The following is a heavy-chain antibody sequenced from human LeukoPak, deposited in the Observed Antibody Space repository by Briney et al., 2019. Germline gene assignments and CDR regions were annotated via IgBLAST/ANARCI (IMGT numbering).Heavy chain of an antibody. CDR1: GGSISSSSYY. Sequence: SETLSLTCTVSGGSISSSSYYWGWIRQPPGKGLEWIGSIYYSGSTYYNPSLKSRVTLSVDTSKNQFSLNVTSVTAADTAVYYCARVDFWTSYSTFDFWGQGILVTVSS. CDR2: IYYSGST. J-gene: IGHJ4*02. D-gene: IGHD3/OR15-3a*01. V-gene: IGHV4-39*01. CDR3: ARVDFWTSYSTFDF.